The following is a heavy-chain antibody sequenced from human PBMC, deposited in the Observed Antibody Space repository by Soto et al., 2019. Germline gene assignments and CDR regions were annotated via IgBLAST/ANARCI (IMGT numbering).Heavy chain of an antibody. D-gene: IGHD3-3*01. CDR1: GFTFSSYA. Sequence: EVQLLESGGGLVQPGGSLRLSCAASGFTFSSYAMSWVRQAPGKGLEWVSAISGSGGSTYYADSVKGRFTISRDNSKNTLYLQMNSLRAENTAVYYCAKDLEWPGWFDPWGQGTLVTVSS. CDR2: ISGSGGST. V-gene: IGHV3-23*01. CDR3: AKDLEWPGWFDP. J-gene: IGHJ5*02.